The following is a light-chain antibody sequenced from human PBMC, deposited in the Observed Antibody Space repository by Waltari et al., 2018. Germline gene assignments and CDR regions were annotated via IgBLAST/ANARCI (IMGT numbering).Light chain of an antibody. CDR2: AAS. CDR1: QSISTY. CDR3: QQSYSTPRT. J-gene: IGKJ1*01. V-gene: IGKV1-39*01. Sequence: DIQMTQSPSSLSASEGARVAITGRASQSISTYLNWYHQKPGKAPKLLIYAASSLQSGVPSRFSGSGSGTDFTLTISNLQPEDFATYYCQQSYSTPRTFGQGTKVEIK.